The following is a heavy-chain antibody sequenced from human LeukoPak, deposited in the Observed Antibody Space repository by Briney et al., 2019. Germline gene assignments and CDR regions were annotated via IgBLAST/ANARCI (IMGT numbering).Heavy chain of an antibody. Sequence: GGSLRLSCGASGFSFSSYWMHWFRQAPGKGLMWVSRVNNDGSSTTYADSVEGRFTISRDNARNTLYLQMNSLRAEDTAVYYCARSSYPYYFDYWGQGTLVTVSS. J-gene: IGHJ4*02. CDR3: ARSSYPYYFDY. D-gene: IGHD6-19*01. CDR2: VNNDGSST. V-gene: IGHV3-74*01. CDR1: GFSFSSYW.